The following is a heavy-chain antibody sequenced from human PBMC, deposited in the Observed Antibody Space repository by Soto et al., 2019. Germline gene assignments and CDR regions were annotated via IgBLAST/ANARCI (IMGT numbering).Heavy chain of an antibody. V-gene: IGHV3-15*07. CDR1: GFTFNNAW. CDR2: IRSKADGGTT. J-gene: IGHJ4*02. D-gene: IGHD4-4*01. CDR3: TTERDYSNYFEY. Sequence: EVQLVESGGGLVKPGGSLRLSCAASGFTFNNAWMNWVRQAPGKGLEWVGRIRSKADGGTTDYPAPVKDRFTISRDDSKNTLHLQMNSLKTEDTAVYYCTTERDYSNYFEYWGQGTLVTVSS.